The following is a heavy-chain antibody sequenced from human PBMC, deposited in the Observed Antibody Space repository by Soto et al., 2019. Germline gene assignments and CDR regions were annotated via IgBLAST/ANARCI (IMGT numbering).Heavy chain of an antibody. CDR1: GFTFSSYA. V-gene: IGHV3-23*01. CDR2: ISGSGGST. Sequence: EVQLLESGGGLVQPGGSLRLSCAASGFTFSSYAMSWVRQAPGKGLEWVSAISGSGGSTYYADSVKGRFTISRYNSKNTLYLQMNSLIAEDTAVYYCAKSNDYSKLSHLQHWGQGTLVTVSS. D-gene: IGHD4-4*01. J-gene: IGHJ1*01. CDR3: AKSNDYSKLSHLQH.